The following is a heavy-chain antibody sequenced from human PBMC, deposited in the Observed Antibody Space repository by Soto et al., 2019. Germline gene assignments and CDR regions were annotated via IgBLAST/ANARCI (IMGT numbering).Heavy chain of an antibody. V-gene: IGHV3-43*01. J-gene: IGHJ6*02. CDR1: GFTFDDYT. CDR3: AKDLGGGSYFDYCCYGMDV. CDR2: ISWDGVST. D-gene: IGHD1-26*01. Sequence: PGGSLRLSCAASGFTFDDYTMHWVRQAPGRGLEWVSLISWDGVSTYYADSVKGRFTISRDNSKNSLYLQMNSLRTGDTALYYCAKDLGGGSYFDYCCYGMDVWCQGNTVTVSS.